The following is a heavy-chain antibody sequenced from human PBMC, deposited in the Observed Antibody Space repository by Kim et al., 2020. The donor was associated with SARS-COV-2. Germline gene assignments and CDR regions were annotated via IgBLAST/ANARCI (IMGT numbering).Heavy chain of an antibody. D-gene: IGHD6-19*01. Sequence: ASVKVSCKASGYTFTMFALHWVRQAPGQRLEWMGRINAANGDTKSSQKFQGRVTITSDTSASTVYMELSSLKSEDTAMYFCIGDQWLAWGQGTLVTVSS. J-gene: IGHJ5*02. CDR2: INAANGDT. V-gene: IGHV1-3*01. CDR3: IGDQWLA. CDR1: GYTFTMFA.